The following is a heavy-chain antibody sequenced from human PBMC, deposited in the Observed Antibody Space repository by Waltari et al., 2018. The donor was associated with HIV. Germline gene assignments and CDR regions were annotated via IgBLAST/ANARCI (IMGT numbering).Heavy chain of an antibody. V-gene: IGHV3-15*01. CDR3: VTDAVAVPLDTAY. J-gene: IGHJ4*02. D-gene: IGHD2-21*01. CDR2: IKSKNDGGTI. Sequence: EVHLVESGGGLVKPGGCLRVSCTVSGFTFINAWMSWVRQAPGKGLEWLGRIKSKNDGGTIDYAAPVKDRFTILRDDSKHTLYLEMSSLKIEDTGIYYCVTDAVAVPLDTAYWGQGTLVTVSS. CDR1: GFTFINAW.